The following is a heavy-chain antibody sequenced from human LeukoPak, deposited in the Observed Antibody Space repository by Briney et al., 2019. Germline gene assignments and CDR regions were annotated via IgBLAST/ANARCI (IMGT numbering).Heavy chain of an antibody. J-gene: IGHJ4*02. CDR1: GFIFKNFG. Sequence: GGSLRLPCAASGFIFKNFGMYWVRQAPGKGLEWVAFIRYDGSRTCYTDSVKGRFTISRDNSNNTLYLQMNSLRPEDTAVYFCAKDRSWGMNSAEYWGQGTLVTVSS. V-gene: IGHV3-30*02. CDR2: IRYDGSRT. CDR3: AKDRSWGMNSAEY. D-gene: IGHD7-27*01.